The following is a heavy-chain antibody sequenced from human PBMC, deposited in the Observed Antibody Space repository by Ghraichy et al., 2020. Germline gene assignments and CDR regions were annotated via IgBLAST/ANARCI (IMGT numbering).Heavy chain of an antibody. V-gene: IGHV1-18*01. CDR1: GYTFTSYG. Sequence: ASVKVSCKASGYTFTSYGISWVRQAPGQGLEWMGWISAYNGNTNYAQKLQGRVTMTTDTSTSTAYMELRSLRSDDTAVYYCARGDEQWLVGYYYYGMDVWGQGTTVTVSS. CDR3: ARGDEQWLVGYYYYGMDV. J-gene: IGHJ6*02. D-gene: IGHD6-19*01. CDR2: ISAYNGNT.